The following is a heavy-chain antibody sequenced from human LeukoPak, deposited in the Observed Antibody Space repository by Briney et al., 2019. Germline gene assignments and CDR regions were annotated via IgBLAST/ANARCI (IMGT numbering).Heavy chain of an antibody. CDR1: GGSIGSSSYY. J-gene: IGHJ5*02. CDR2: IYYSGST. D-gene: IGHD3-10*01. Sequence: SETLSLTCTVSGGSIGSSSYYWGWIRQPPGKGLEWIGSIYYSGSTYYNPSLKSRVTISVDTSKNQFSLKLSSVTAADTAVYYCARIVYDTMVRGVMRDNWFDPWGQGTLVTVSS. V-gene: IGHV4-39*01. CDR3: ARIVYDTMVRGVMRDNWFDP.